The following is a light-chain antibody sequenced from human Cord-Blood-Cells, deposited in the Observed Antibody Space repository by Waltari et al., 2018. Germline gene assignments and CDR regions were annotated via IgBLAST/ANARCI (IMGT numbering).Light chain of an antibody. V-gene: IGKV3-20*01. CDR1: HSVSSSY. CDR3: QQYGSSPPLT. J-gene: IGKJ4*01. Sequence: EIVLTQSPGTLSLSPGERATLSCRASHSVSSSYLAWYQQKPGQAPRLLIYGASSSATGIPDRFSGSGSGTDFTLTISRLEPEDCTVYYCQQYGSSPPLTFGGGTKVEIK. CDR2: GAS.